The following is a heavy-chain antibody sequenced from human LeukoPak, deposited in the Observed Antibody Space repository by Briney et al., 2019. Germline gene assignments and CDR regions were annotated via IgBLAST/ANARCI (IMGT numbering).Heavy chain of an antibody. CDR2: ISGTGGST. V-gene: IGHV3-23*01. J-gene: IGHJ4*02. Sequence: RTGGSLRLSCAASGFTFSNYAMSWVRQAPGKGLEWVSGISGTGGSTYYTDSVKGRFTISRDNSKNTLYLQMNSLRAEDTAVYYCAKGRDSNGYESLDYWGQGTLVTVSS. CDR3: AKGRDSNGYESLDY. D-gene: IGHD3-22*01. CDR1: GFTFSNYA.